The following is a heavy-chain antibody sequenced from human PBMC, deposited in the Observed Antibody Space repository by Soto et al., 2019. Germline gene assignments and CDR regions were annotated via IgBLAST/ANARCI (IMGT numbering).Heavy chain of an antibody. J-gene: IGHJ4*02. V-gene: IGHV4-4*02. Sequence: PSESLSLACAVSVASIGSAWWWCCVRQPPGKGREWIAEIFHDGNTNYSPSLKSRVPISVDKSQNQSSLNVYSGTAADTAVYYCARHEGWTGPDEWGQGTLVTVSS. CDR1: VASIGSAWW. CDR2: IFHDGNT. D-gene: IGHD2-8*02. CDR3: ARHEGWTGPDE.